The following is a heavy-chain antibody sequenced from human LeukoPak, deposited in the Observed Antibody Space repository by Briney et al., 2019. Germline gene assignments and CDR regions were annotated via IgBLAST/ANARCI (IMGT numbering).Heavy chain of an antibody. J-gene: IGHJ4*02. Sequence: GGSLRLSCAASGFTFIDYDMHWVRQVIGKGLEWVSAIGIRGDTHYSGSVKGRFTISRENAESSLYLQMNSLRAEDTAVYYCARGGIQVSGIDEFDYWGQGSLVTVSS. CDR3: ARGGIQVSGIDEFDY. V-gene: IGHV3-13*01. CDR2: IGIRGDT. D-gene: IGHD6-19*01. CDR1: GFTFIDYD.